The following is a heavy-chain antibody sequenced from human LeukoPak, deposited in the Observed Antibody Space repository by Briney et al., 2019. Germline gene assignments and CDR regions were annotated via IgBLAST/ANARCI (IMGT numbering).Heavy chain of an antibody. D-gene: IGHD4-17*01. Sequence: SVKVSCKASGGTFSSYAISWVRQAPGQGLEWMGRIIPILGIANYAQKFQGRVTITADKSTSTAYMELSSLRSEDTAVYYCATMTTVDYYFDYWGQGTPVTVSS. J-gene: IGHJ4*02. CDR3: ATMTTVDYYFDY. CDR2: IIPILGIA. CDR1: GGTFSSYA. V-gene: IGHV1-69*04.